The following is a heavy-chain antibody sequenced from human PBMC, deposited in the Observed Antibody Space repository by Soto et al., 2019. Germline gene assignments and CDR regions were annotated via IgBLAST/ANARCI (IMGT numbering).Heavy chain of an antibody. V-gene: IGHV4-30-4*08. J-gene: IGHJ4*02. CDR1: GAVVTSGENY. D-gene: IGHD5-18*01. CDR2: IYDSGVT. CDR3: VRDLAHGYTGNV. Sequence: SEALSPTCSVSGAVVTSGENYWSWVRQPPGKGLEWLGYIYDSGVTSYTPALKSRVTLSLDRPNNQVSLMLRSVTAADTAVYFCVRDLAHGYTGNVWGQGTLVSASS.